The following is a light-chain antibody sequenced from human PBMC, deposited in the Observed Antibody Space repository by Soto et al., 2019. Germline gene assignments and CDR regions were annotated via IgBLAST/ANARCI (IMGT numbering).Light chain of an antibody. V-gene: IGLV1-44*01. CDR1: SSNIGGNT. CDR3: SSCDDSLNGPV. CDR2: SNI. Sequence: QSVLTQPPSASGTPGQTVTLSCSGSSSNIGGNTMNWYQQLPGTAPRLLIYSNILRPSGVPERFSGSKSGTSASLAISGLQAEDEADYYCSSCDDSLNGPVLGGGTNLTVL. J-gene: IGLJ2*01.